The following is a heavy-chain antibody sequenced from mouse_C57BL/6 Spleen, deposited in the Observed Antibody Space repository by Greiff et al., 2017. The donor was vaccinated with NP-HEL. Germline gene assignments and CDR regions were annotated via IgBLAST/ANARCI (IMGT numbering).Heavy chain of an antibody. CDR2: ISDGGSYT. V-gene: IGHV5-4*01. CDR1: GFTFSSYA. CDR3: ARGGNSSSYDAMDY. D-gene: IGHD1-1*01. J-gene: IGHJ4*01. Sequence: EVQVVESGGGLVKPGGSLKLSCAASGFTFSSYAMSWVRQTPEKRLEWVATISDGGSYTYYPDNVKGRFTISRDNAKNNLYLQMSHLKSEDTAMYYCARGGNSSSYDAMDYWGQGTSVTVSS.